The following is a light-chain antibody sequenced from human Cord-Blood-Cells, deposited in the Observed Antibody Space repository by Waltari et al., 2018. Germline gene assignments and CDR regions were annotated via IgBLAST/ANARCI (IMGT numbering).Light chain of an antibody. Sequence: QSALTQPAPVSGSPGQSITISCYGTSSAGGGYNYVSWYQQHPGKAPKLMIYDVSNRPSGVSNRFSGSKSGNTASLTISGLQAEDEADYYCSSYTSSSTRVFGGGTKLTVL. CDR2: DVS. CDR1: SSAGGGYNY. V-gene: IGLV2-14*03. J-gene: IGLJ3*02. CDR3: SSYTSSSTRV.